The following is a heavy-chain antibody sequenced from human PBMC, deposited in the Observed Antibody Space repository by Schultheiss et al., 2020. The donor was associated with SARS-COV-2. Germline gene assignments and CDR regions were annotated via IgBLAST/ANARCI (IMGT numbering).Heavy chain of an antibody. CDR1: GFTFSSYE. CDR3: ARDSGYDYLGYFDY. CDR2: ISYDGSNK. Sequence: SLKISCAASGFTFSSYEMNWVRQAPGKGLEWVAVISYDGSNKYYADSVKGRFTISRDNSKNTLYLQMNSLRAEDTAVYYCARDSGYDYLGYFDYWGQGTLVTVSS. D-gene: IGHD5-12*01. V-gene: IGHV3-30*04. J-gene: IGHJ4*02.